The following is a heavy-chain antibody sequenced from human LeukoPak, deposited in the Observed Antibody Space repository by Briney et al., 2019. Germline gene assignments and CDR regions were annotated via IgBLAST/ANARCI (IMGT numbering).Heavy chain of an antibody. CDR3: ARAYSGLLGFDY. CDR1: GGSISSDNW. D-gene: IGHD5-12*01. V-gene: IGHV4-61*01. J-gene: IGHJ4*02. Sequence: PSETLSLTCTVSGGSISSDNWWSWVRQPPGKGLGWIGYNYYSGSTNYNPSLKSRVTISVDTSKNQFSLKLSSVTAADTAECYCARAYSGLLGFDYWGQGILVTVSS. CDR2: NYYSGST.